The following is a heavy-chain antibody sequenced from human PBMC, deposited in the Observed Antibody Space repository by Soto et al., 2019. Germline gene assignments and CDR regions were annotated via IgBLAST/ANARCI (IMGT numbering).Heavy chain of an antibody. D-gene: IGHD2-2*01. CDR3: AREVVTAATSNNWFDP. Sequence: SETLSLTCTVSGGSISSYYWSWIRQPPGKGLEWIGYIYYSGSTNYNPSLKSRVTISVDTSKNQFSLKLSSVTAADTAVYYCAREVVTAATSNNWFDPWGQGTLVTVSS. CDR1: GGSISSYY. J-gene: IGHJ5*02. V-gene: IGHV4-59*12. CDR2: IYYSGST.